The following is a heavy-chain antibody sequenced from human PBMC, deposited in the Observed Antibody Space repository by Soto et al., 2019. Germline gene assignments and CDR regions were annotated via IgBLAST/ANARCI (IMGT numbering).Heavy chain of an antibody. J-gene: IGHJ5*02. CDR3: AKDPIRKWLVYNWFDP. CDR2: ISGSGGST. Sequence: GGSLRLSCAASGFTFSSYAMSWVRQAPGKGLEWVSAISGSGGSTYYADSVKGRFTISRDNSKNTLYLQMNSLRAEDTAVYYCAKDPIRKWLVYNWFDPWGQGTLVTVSS. CDR1: GFTFSSYA. V-gene: IGHV3-23*01. D-gene: IGHD6-19*01.